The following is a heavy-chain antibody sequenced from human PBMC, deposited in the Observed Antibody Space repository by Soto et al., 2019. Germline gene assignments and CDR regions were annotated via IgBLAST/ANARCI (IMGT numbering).Heavy chain of an antibody. CDR1: GGSISDYY. Sequence: QVQLQESGPGLVKPSETLSLTCTVSGGSISDYYWSWIRQPPGKGLEWIGYIYYSGTTNYSPSLRSRVTISVDTSKNQFSLKLSSVTAADSAIDYCARQSGGYYYYGMDVWGQGTTVTVSS. D-gene: IGHD1-26*01. J-gene: IGHJ6*02. CDR2: IYYSGTT. V-gene: IGHV4-59*08. CDR3: ARQSGGYYYYGMDV.